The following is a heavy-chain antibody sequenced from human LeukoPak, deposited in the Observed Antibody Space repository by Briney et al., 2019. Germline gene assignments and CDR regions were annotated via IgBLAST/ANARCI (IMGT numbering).Heavy chain of an antibody. D-gene: IGHD1-14*01. V-gene: IGHV3-33*01. CDR1: GFTFTNHC. CDR3: ARDPESSMDV. J-gene: IGHJ6*02. CDR2: IWYDGSKE. Sequence: GGSLRLSCAAPGFTFTNHCFHWVRQAPGKGLEWVAAIWYDGSKECYADSVKGRFTISRDNSKNTVYLQMNSLRAEDTAVYYCARDPESSMDVWGQGTTVTVSS.